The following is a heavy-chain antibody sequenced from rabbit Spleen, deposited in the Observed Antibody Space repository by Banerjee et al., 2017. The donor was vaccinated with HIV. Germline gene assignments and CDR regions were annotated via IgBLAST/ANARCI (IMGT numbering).Heavy chain of an antibody. V-gene: IGHV1S40*01. Sequence: QSLEESGGGLVKPGASLTLTCKASGFTLSSYYMNWVRQAPGKGLEWIGYIDPVFGITYYANWVNGRFSISKSSSTTVTLQMTSLTAADTATYFCARDLTGVIGWNFGWWGPGTLVTVS. CDR1: GFTLSSYY. J-gene: IGHJ4*01. CDR2: IDPVFGIT. D-gene: IGHD1-1*01. CDR3: ARDLTGVIGWNFGW.